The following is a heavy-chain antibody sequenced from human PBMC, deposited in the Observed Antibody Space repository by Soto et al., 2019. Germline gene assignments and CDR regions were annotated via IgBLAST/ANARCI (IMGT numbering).Heavy chain of an antibody. Sequence: EVQLVESGGGLVKPGGSLRLSCAASGFTLSSYSMNWVRQAPGKGLEWVSSISSSSSYIYYADSVKGRFTISRDNAKNSLYRQMNSLRAEDTAVYYCARGSYSRSSDFDYWGQGTLVTVSS. CDR1: GFTLSSYS. D-gene: IGHD6-6*01. J-gene: IGHJ4*02. V-gene: IGHV3-21*01. CDR2: ISSSSSYI. CDR3: ARGSYSRSSDFDY.